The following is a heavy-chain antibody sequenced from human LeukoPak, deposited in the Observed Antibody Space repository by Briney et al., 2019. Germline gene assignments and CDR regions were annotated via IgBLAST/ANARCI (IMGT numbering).Heavy chain of an antibody. CDR3: ARDGETAAPWALDL. J-gene: IGHJ3*01. D-gene: IGHD3-10*01. V-gene: IGHV3-48*03. Sequence: PGGSLRLSCAASGFTFNNYEMNWVRQAPGKGLKWVAYNSQSGSTRRFTDSVKGRFTISRDNAKNSLYLQLSSLRVEDMGIYYCARDGETAAPWALDLWGQGTMVTVSS. CDR1: GFTFNNYE. CDR2: NSQSGSTR.